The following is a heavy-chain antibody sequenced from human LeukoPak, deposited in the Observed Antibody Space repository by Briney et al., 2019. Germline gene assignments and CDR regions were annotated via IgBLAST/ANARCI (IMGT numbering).Heavy chain of an antibody. CDR2: ISGGGGST. J-gene: IGHJ1*01. D-gene: IGHD5-18*01. CDR3: AKGVRYSYGPEYFQN. V-gene: IGHV3-23*01. Sequence: QAGGSLRLSCAASGFTFSSYTMSWVRQAPGKGLEWVSAISGGGGSTYYADSVKGRFTTSRDSFKNTLYLQMNSLRAEDTAVYYCAKGVRYSYGPEYFQNWGQGTLVTVSS. CDR1: GFTFSSYT.